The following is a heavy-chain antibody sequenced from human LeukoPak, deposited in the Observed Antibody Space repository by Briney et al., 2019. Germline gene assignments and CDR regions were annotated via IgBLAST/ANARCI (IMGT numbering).Heavy chain of an antibody. V-gene: IGHV4-31*03. Sequence: SETLSLTCTVSGGSISSGGYYWSWIRQHPGKGLEWIGYIYYSGSTYYNPSLKSRVTISVDTSKNQFSLKLSSVTAADTAVYYCARVRLYYYDSSGYPRLYYFDYWGQGTLVTVSS. J-gene: IGHJ4*02. CDR3: ARVRLYYYDSSGYPRLYYFDY. CDR2: IYYSGST. D-gene: IGHD3-22*01. CDR1: GGSISSGGYY.